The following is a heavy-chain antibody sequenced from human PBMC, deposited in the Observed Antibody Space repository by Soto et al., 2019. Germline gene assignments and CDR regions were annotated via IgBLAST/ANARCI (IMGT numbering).Heavy chain of an antibody. D-gene: IGHD5-12*01. CDR2: VNDSGNS. CDR1: GGSFSGYY. Sequence: QVQLHQWGAGQLRASETLSLTCGVSGGSFSGYYWSWIRQPPGKGLEWIGEVNDSGNSNYNPSLKRRVVISVDTPQNEFSLKMNTVTAADTGVYYCARVRRWLPEEMVDLWGQGALVTVSS. V-gene: IGHV4-34*01. CDR3: ARVRRWLPEEMVDL. J-gene: IGHJ5*02.